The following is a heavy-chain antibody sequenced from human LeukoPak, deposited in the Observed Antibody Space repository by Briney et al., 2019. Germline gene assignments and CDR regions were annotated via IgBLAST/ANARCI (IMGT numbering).Heavy chain of an antibody. V-gene: IGHV3-53*01. CDR2: IYSGGST. D-gene: IGHD6-19*01. CDR3: ARDNAVYYYGMDV. J-gene: IGHJ6*02. Sequence: PGGSLRLSCAASGFTFSSNYMSWVRQAPGKGLEWVSVIYSGGSTYYADSVKGRFTISRDNSRNTLYLQMNSLRAEDTAVYYCARDNAVYYYGMDVWGQGTTVTVSS. CDR1: GFTFSSNY.